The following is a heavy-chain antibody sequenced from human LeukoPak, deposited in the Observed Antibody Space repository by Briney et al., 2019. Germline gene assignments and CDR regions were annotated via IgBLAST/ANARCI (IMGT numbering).Heavy chain of an antibody. CDR3: AKTQGPLGFLEWLLGY. CDR1: GFTFSSYG. Sequence: GGSLRPSCAASGFTFSSYGMHWVRQAPGKGLEWVAVISYDGSNKYYADSVKGRFTISRDNSKNTLYLQMNSLRAEDTAVYYCAKTQGPLGFLEWLLGYWGQGTLVTVSS. CDR2: ISYDGSNK. J-gene: IGHJ4*02. V-gene: IGHV3-30*18. D-gene: IGHD3-3*01.